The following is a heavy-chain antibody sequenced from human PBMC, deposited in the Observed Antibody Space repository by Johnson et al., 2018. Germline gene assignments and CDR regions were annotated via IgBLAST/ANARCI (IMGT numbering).Heavy chain of an antibody. Sequence: EVQLGEGAGGLVQHGGSLGLSCAASGLTVSSNCMNWVRQVPGKGLEWVSVTVGGGCPDYADAVKGRFSISRDISKNTLYLKMNSLRAEDTAVYYCARDVYPYRGWFDYWGKGTLDTVSS. V-gene: IGHV3-66*02. D-gene: IGHD6-19*01. CDR1: GLTVSSNC. CDR3: ARDVYPYRGWFDY. J-gene: IGHJ4*02. CDR2: TVGGGCP.